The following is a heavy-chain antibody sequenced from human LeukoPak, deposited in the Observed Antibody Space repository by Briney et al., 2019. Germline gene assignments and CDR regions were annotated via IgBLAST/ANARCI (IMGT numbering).Heavy chain of an antibody. CDR1: GGSISSGSYY. D-gene: IGHD3-22*01. Sequence: PSQTLSLTCTVSGGSISSGSYYWSWIRQPAGKGLEWIGRIYTSGSTNYNPSLKSRVTISVDTSKNQFSLKLSSVIAADTAVYYCAREYYDSFAFDIWGQGTMVTVSS. CDR3: AREYYDSFAFDI. J-gene: IGHJ3*02. V-gene: IGHV4-61*02. CDR2: IYTSGST.